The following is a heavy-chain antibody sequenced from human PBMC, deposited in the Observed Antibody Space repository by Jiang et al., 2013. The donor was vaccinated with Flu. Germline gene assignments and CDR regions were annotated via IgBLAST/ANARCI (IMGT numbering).Heavy chain of an antibody. V-gene: IGHV1-18*01. D-gene: IGHD2-15*01. CDR1: GYTFTSYG. CDR3: AATRYCSGGSCYPPFDY. J-gene: IGHJ4*02. Sequence: GAEVKKPGASVKVSCKTSGYTFTSYGISWVRQAPGQGLEWMGWISAYNGNTNYAQKLQGRVTMTTDTSTSTAYMELRSLRSDDTAVYYCAATRYCSGGSCYPPFDYWGQGTLVTVSS. CDR2: ISAYNGNT.